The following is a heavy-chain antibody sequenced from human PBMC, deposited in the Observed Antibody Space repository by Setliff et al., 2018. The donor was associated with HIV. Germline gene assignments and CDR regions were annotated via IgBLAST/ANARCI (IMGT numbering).Heavy chain of an antibody. J-gene: IGHJ4*02. Sequence: GSLRLSCQASDLAFSSYAMSWVRQAPGKGLEWVSIASPSGGTTYYADSVKGRFTISRDNSKSTLYLQMNSLKTEDTAVYYCARRAYCSSTTCFDFWGQGTLVTVSS. CDR2: ASPSGGTT. D-gene: IGHD2-2*01. V-gene: IGHV3-23*01. CDR3: ARRAYCSSTTCFDF. CDR1: DLAFSSYA.